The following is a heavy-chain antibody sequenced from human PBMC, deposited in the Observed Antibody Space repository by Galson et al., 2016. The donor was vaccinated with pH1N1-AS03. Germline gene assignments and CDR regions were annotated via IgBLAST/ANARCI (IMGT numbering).Heavy chain of an antibody. CDR2: IKPDGGDK. D-gene: IGHD5-12*01. CDR1: GFTFNSYW. V-gene: IGHV3-7*03. J-gene: IGHJ5*02. CDR3: ARQVWISWWWFDP. Sequence: SLRLSCAASGFTFNSYWMTWVRQAPGKGLEWVANIKPDGGDKYYVDSVKGRFTISRDNAKNSLYLQMNSLRVEDTAVYYCARQVWISWWWFDPWGQGTLVTVSS.